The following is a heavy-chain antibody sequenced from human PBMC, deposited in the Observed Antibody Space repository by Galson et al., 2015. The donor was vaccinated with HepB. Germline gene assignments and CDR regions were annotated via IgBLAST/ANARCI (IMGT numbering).Heavy chain of an antibody. CDR2: ISSSSSTI. CDR3: ARGFYDSSGYFGGTDY. V-gene: IGHV3-48*01. Sequence: SLRLSCAASGFTFSSYSMNWVRQAPGKGLEWVSYISSSSSTIYYADSVKGRFTISRDNAKNSLYLQMNSLRAEDTAVYYCARGFYDSSGYFGGTDYWGQGTLVTVSS. D-gene: IGHD3-22*01. CDR1: GFTFSSYS. J-gene: IGHJ4*02.